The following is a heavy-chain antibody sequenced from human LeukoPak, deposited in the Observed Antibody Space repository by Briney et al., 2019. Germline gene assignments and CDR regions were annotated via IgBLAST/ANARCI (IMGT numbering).Heavy chain of an antibody. CDR1: GFTFSSYA. CDR3: AKDFSTVTTLGYFDY. CDR2: ISGSSGST. J-gene: IGHJ4*02. D-gene: IGHD4-17*01. V-gene: IGHV3-23*01. Sequence: GGSLRLSCAASGFTFSSYAMSWVRQAPGKGLEWVSTISGSSGSTYYADSVKGRFTISRDNSKNTLYLQMNSLRAEDTAVYYCAKDFSTVTTLGYFDYWGQGTLVTVSS.